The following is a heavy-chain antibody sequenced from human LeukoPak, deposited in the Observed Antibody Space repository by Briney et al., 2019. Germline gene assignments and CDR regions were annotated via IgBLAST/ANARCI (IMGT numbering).Heavy chain of an antibody. V-gene: IGHV3-23*01. J-gene: IGHJ1*01. Sequence: GGSLRLSCAASGFTFSSYAMSWVRQAPGKGLEWVSAISGSGGSTYYADSVKGRFTISRDNSKNTLYLQMNSLRAEDTAVYYCARAGGSSWYTAEYFQHWGQGTLVTVSS. CDR1: GFTFSSYA. CDR3: ARAGGSSWYTAEYFQH. CDR2: ISGSGGST. D-gene: IGHD6-13*01.